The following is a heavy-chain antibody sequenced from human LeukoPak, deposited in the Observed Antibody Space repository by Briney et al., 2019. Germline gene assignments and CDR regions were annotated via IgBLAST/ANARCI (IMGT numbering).Heavy chain of an antibody. Sequence: SETLSLTCTVSGGSLSSYFWNWLRQPPGKGLEWIGYIYYSGSTNYNPSLKSRVTISVDTSKNQFSLKLTSVTTADTAVYYCASGFRGQLGYFDYWGQGTLVTVSS. D-gene: IGHD1-1*01. CDR3: ASGFRGQLGYFDY. J-gene: IGHJ4*02. V-gene: IGHV4-59*01. CDR2: IYYSGST. CDR1: GGSLSSYF.